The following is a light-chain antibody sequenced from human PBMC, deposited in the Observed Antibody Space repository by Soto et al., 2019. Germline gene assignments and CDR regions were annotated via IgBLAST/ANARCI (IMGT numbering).Light chain of an antibody. CDR1: QSVSSSY. V-gene: IGKV3-20*01. CDR3: QQYGSSPLYT. J-gene: IGKJ2*01. CDR2: GAS. Sequence: EVVLTQSPGTLSSSPGERATLSCRASQSVSSSYLARYQQKRGQAPRLLIYGASTRATGIPDRFSGSGSGTDFTLTISRLEPEDFAVYYCQQYGSSPLYTFGQGTKVDIK.